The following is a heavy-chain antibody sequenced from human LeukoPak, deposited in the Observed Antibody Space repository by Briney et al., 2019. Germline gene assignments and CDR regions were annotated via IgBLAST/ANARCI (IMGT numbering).Heavy chain of an antibody. Sequence: GGSLRLSCAASGFTFSSYAMSWVRQTPGKGLEWVSGISGSGDSTHVADSVKGRFTISRDNSKNSLYLQMNSLRTEDTALYYCAKGGDVGATPLDYWGQGTLVTVSS. D-gene: IGHD1-26*01. V-gene: IGHV3-23*01. CDR3: AKGGDVGATPLDY. J-gene: IGHJ4*02. CDR2: ISGSGDST. CDR1: GFTFSSYA.